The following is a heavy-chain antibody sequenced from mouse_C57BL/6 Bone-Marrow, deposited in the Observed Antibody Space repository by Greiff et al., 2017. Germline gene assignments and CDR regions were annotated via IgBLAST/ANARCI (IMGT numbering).Heavy chain of an antibody. CDR2: IHPNSGST. CDR3: ARRSLYSNYYY. D-gene: IGHD2-5*01. CDR1: GYTFTSYW. J-gene: IGHJ2*01. Sequence: QVQLQQPGAELVKPGASVKLSCKASGYTFTSYWMHWVKQRPGQGLEWIGMIHPNSGSTNYNEKFKSKATLTVDKSSSTAYMQLSSLTSEDSAVYYCARRSLYSNYYYWGQGTTLTVSS. V-gene: IGHV1-64*01.